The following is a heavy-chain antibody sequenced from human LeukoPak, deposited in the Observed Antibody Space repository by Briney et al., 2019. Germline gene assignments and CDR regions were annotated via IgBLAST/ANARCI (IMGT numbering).Heavy chain of an antibody. D-gene: IGHD3-16*02. CDR1: GGSISSSSYY. Sequence: SETLSLTCTVSGGSISSSSYYWGWIRQPPGKGLEWIGSIYYRGSTYYNPSLKSRVTISVDTSKNQFSLKLSSVTAADTAVYYCARDRHDYVWGSYRYGEYFDYWGQGTLVTVPS. J-gene: IGHJ4*02. V-gene: IGHV4-39*07. CDR3: ARDRHDYVWGSYRYGEYFDY. CDR2: IYYRGST.